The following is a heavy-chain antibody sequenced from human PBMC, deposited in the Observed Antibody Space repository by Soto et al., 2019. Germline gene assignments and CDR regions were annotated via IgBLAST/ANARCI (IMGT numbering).Heavy chain of an antibody. Sequence: GGSLRLSCVVSRFTFSIYAMTWVRHAPGKGLEWVSAISNSGGSTYYADSVKGRFSISRDNSKNSLYLQMNSLRAEDTAVYYCAKVLGGNPGAFDIWGQGTMVTVSS. CDR1: RFTFSIYA. CDR3: AKVLGGNPGAFDI. V-gene: IGHV3-23*01. J-gene: IGHJ3*02. D-gene: IGHD1-26*01. CDR2: ISNSGGST.